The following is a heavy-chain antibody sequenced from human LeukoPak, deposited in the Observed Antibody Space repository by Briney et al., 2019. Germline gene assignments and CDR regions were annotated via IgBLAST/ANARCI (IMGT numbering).Heavy chain of an antibody. V-gene: IGHV3-73*01. CDR1: GLTSRGSV. D-gene: IGHD1-26*01. J-gene: IGHJ4*02. CDR3: SITYSGSSFDY. Sequence: PGGSLRLSCAASGLTSRGSVIHWVRQASGEGLEWVGRIRSKSNRYATTYGAAVKGRFTISRDDSKNTAYLQMNSLETEDTAVYYCSITYSGSSFDYWGQGTLVTVSS. CDR2: IRSKSNRYAT.